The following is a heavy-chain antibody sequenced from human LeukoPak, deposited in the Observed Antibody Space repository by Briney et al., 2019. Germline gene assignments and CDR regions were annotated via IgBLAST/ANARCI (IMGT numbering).Heavy chain of an antibody. V-gene: IGHV3-48*01. J-gene: IGHJ6*02. CDR2: ISSSSSTI. D-gene: IGHD2-2*01. CDR3: ATDSFYCSSTTCSGYYYGMDV. CDR1: GFTFSSYS. Sequence: PGGSLRLSCAASGFTFSSYSMNWVRQAPGKGLEWVSYISSSSSTIYYADSVKGRFTISRDNAKNSLYLQMNSLRAEDTAVYYCATDSFYCSSTTCSGYYYGMDVWGQGTTVTVSS.